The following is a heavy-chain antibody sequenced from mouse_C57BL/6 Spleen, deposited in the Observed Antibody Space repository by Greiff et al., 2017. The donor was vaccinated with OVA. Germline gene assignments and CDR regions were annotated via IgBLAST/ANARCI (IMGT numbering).Heavy chain of an antibody. CDR1: GYTFTDYY. J-gene: IGHJ3*01. V-gene: IGHV1-26*01. D-gene: IGHD2-4*01. CDR2: INPNNGGT. Sequence: EVQLQQSGPELVKPGASVKISCKASGYTFTDYYMNWVKQSHGKSLEWIGDINPNNGGTSYNQKFKGKATLTVDKSSSTAYMELRSLTSEDSAVYYCARSEDYPPFADWGQGTLVTVSA. CDR3: ARSEDYPPFAD.